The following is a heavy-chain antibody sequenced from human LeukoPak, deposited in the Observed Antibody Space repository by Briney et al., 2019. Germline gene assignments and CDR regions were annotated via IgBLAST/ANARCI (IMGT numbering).Heavy chain of an antibody. J-gene: IGHJ4*02. CDR3: ARGRTTMTTPDWY. D-gene: IGHD4-17*01. CDR2: ISSSSSTI. V-gene: IGHV3-48*04. CDR1: GFTFSSYR. Sequence: GGSLRLSCAASGFTFSSYRMNWVRQAPGKGLEWVSYISSSSSTIYYADSVKGRFTISRDNAKNSLYLQMNSLRAEDTAVYYCARGRTTMTTPDWYWGQGTLVTVSS.